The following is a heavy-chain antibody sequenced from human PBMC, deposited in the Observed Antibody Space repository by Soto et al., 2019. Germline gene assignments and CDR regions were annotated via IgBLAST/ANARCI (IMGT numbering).Heavy chain of an antibody. CDR2: ISWNSGSI. CDR1: GFTFDDYA. D-gene: IGHD2-2*01. V-gene: IGHV3-9*01. CDR3: AKDAYCSSTSCYSPTYNWFDP. J-gene: IGHJ5*02. Sequence: GGSLRLSCAASGFTFDDYAMHWVRQAPGKGLEWVSGISWNSGSIGYADSVKGRFTISRDNAKNSLYLQINSLRAEDTALYYCAKDAYCSSTSCYSPTYNWFDPWGQGTLVTVSS.